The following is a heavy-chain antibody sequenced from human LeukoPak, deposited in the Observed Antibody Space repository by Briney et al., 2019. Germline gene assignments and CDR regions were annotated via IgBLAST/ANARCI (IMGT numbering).Heavy chain of an antibody. CDR2: INPNSGGT. Sequence: ASVTVSSKASGYTFTAEYMHWVRQAPGQGSEWMGWINPNSGGTNYAQKFQGRVTMTRDTSISTAYMELSRLRSDDTAVYHCARSARMVRGMNWFDPWGQGTLVTVSS. CDR3: ARSARMVRGMNWFDP. D-gene: IGHD3-10*01. CDR1: GYTFTAEY. V-gene: IGHV1-2*02. J-gene: IGHJ5*02.